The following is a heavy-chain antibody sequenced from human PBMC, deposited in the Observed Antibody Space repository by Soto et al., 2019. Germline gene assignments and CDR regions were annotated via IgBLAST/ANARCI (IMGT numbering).Heavy chain of an antibody. CDR3: ARDTGLWYGDDSFDY. Sequence: QVQRVESGGGVVQPGRSMRLSCAASGFTFSSYGLPWVRQAPGKGLEWVAVIWYEGSNKYYADSVKGRFTISRDNSKQTLYLPMNSLRAEYTAVYYCARDTGLWYGDDSFDYWGQGTLVTVSS. D-gene: IGHD4-17*01. CDR2: IWYEGSNK. J-gene: IGHJ4*02. CDR1: GFTFSSYG. V-gene: IGHV3-33*01.